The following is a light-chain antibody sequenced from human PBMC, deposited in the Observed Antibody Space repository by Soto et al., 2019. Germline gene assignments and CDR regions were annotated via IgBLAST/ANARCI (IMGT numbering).Light chain of an antibody. J-gene: IGLJ3*02. V-gene: IGLV2-14*01. Sequence: QSALTQPASVSGSPGQSITISCTGTSSDVGGYNYVSWYQQHPGKAPKLMIYEVSYRPSGVSNRFSGSKSGNTASLTISGLQAEDEADYYCSSYAGSGTLLFGGGTKLTVL. CDR2: EVS. CDR3: SSYAGSGTLL. CDR1: SSDVGGYNY.